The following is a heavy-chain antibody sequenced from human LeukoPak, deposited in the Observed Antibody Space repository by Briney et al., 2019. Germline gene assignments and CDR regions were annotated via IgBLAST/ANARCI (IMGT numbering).Heavy chain of an antibody. CDR2: IYYSGST. D-gene: IGHD6-19*01. CDR3: ARHTYDGSGWPYYYYYYYMDV. CDR1: GGSISSSSYY. V-gene: IGHV4-39*01. Sequence: PSETLSLTCTVSGGSISSSSYYWGWIRQPPGKGLEWIGSIYYSGSTYYNPSLKSRVTISVDTSRNQFSLKLSSVTAADTAVYYCARHTYDGSGWPYYYYYYYMDVWGKGTTVTISS. J-gene: IGHJ6*03.